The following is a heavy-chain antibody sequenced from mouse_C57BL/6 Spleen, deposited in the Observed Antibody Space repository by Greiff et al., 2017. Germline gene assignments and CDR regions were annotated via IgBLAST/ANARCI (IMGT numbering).Heavy chain of an antibody. CDR1: GFNIKDDY. CDR2: IDPENGDT. Sequence: EVQLQQSGAELVRPGASVKLSCTASGFNIKDDYMHWVKQRPEQGLEWIGWIDPENGDTEYASKFQGKATITADTSSNTAYLQLSSLTSEDTAVYYCTNDGYYGYWGQGTTLTVSS. V-gene: IGHV14-4*01. D-gene: IGHD2-3*01. J-gene: IGHJ2*01. CDR3: TNDGYYGY.